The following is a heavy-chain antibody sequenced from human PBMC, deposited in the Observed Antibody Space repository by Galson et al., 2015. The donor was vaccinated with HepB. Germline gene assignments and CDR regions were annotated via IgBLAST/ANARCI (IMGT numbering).Heavy chain of an antibody. CDR3: ARKPLYYYGMDV. CDR2: ISSSSSYI. Sequence: SLRLSCAASGFTFSSYSMNWVRQAPGKGLEWVSSISSSSSYIYYADSVKGRFTISRDNAKNSLYLQMNSLRAEDTAVYYCARKPLYYYGMDVWGQGTTVTVSS. J-gene: IGHJ6*02. CDR1: GFTFSSYS. V-gene: IGHV3-21*01.